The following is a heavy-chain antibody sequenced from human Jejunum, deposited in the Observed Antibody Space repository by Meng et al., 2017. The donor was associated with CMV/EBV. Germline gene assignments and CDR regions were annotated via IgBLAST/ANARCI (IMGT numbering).Heavy chain of an antibody. CDR3: VRGVSPTEWPLEK. Sequence: TVSGGSISSYYWSWVRQAPGKGLEWLGYIHYSESTKYNPSLESRVTMSLDRSRNQFSLRPSSVTAADTAVYFCVRGVSPTEWPLEKWGQGTLVTVSS. J-gene: IGHJ4*02. V-gene: IGHV4-59*01. CDR2: IHYSEST. D-gene: IGHD3-3*01. CDR1: GGSISSYY.